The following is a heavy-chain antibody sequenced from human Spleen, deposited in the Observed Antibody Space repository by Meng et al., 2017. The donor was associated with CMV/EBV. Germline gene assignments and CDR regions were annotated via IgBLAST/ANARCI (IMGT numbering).Heavy chain of an antibody. CDR1: GFTFSSYA. CDR3: ARLGV. CDR2: ISYDGSNK. D-gene: IGHD3-10*01. Sequence: GRSLGLSCAASGFTFSSYAMHWVRQAPGKGLEWVAVISYDGSNKYYADSVKGRFTISRDNSKNTLYLQMNSLRAEDTAVYYCARLGVWGQGTLVTVSS. V-gene: IGHV3-30*04. J-gene: IGHJ4*02.